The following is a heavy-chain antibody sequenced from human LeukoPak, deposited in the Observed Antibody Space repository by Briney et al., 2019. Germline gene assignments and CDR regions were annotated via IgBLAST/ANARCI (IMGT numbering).Heavy chain of an antibody. D-gene: IGHD3-16*01. CDR2: INANNGKT. J-gene: IGHJ4*02. CDR3: SRDSTFGAVVYFNF. CDR1: GYNLNTFS. Sequence: ASVKVSCKASGYNLNTFSIAWVRQAPGQGLEWMGWINANNGKTHYAQKFHDRATMTTDTSTNTAYLELRGLKSDAAAMYYCSRDSTFGAVVYFNFWGQGTLVTVSS. V-gene: IGHV1-18*01.